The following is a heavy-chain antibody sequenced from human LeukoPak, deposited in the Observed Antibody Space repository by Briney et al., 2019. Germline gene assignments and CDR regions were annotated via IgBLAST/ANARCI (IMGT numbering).Heavy chain of an antibody. CDR1: GGSISRGSYY. D-gene: IGHD2-15*01. Sequence: SETLSLTCTVSGGSISRGSYYWGWIRQPPGEGLEWIGSIYYSGSTYYNPSLKSRVTISVDTSKNQFSLKLSSVTAADTAVYYCARHGGDGMPTLGAFDIWGQGTMVTVSS. V-gene: IGHV4-39*01. CDR2: IYYSGST. CDR3: ARHGGDGMPTLGAFDI. J-gene: IGHJ3*02.